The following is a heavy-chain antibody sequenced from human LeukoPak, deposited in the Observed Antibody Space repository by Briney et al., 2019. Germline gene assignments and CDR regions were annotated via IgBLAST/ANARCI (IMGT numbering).Heavy chain of an antibody. Sequence: GGSLRLSCAVSGFTFDDYAIHWVRQAPGKGLEWVSHISWNRGHVGYADSVKGRFTISRDIAKNSLFLQMNSLRPEDTAFYYCAKGLQVSTTRPAFDSWGQGTLVTVSS. CDR3: AKGLQVSTTRPAFDS. CDR2: ISWNRGHV. V-gene: IGHV3-9*01. CDR1: GFTFDDYA. J-gene: IGHJ4*02. D-gene: IGHD5/OR15-5a*01.